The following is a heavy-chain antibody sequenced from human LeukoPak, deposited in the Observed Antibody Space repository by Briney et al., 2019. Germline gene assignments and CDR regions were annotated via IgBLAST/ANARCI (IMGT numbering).Heavy chain of an antibody. D-gene: IGHD3-3*01. V-gene: IGHV3-23*01. Sequence: GGSLRLSCAASGFTFSSYAMSWVRQAPGKGLEWVSAISGSGGSTYYADSVKGRFTISRDNSKNTLYLRMNSLRAEDTAVYYCAKDHYDFWSGYSFIDYWGQGTLVTVSS. CDR3: AKDHYDFWSGYSFIDY. CDR2: ISGSGGST. CDR1: GFTFSSYA. J-gene: IGHJ4*02.